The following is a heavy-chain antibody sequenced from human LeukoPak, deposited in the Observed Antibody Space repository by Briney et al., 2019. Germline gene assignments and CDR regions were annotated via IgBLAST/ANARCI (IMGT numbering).Heavy chain of an antibody. V-gene: IGHV3-21*01. CDR3: VRLRRNSDTSGYYYYYDY. J-gene: IGHJ4*02. CDR1: GYTFSSYS. CDR2: ISVRSNYI. Sequence: GGSLRLSCAASGYTFSSYSINWVRQAPGKGLEWVSSISVRSNYIYYADSVRGRFSISRDDARDSLHLQMNSLRAEDTAVYYCVRLRRNSDTSGYYYYYDYWGQGTLVTVSS. D-gene: IGHD3-22*01.